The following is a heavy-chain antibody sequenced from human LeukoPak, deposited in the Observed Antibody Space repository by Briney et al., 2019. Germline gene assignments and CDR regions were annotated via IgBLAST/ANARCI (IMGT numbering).Heavy chain of an antibody. CDR1: GYTFTSYY. V-gene: IGHV1-46*01. J-gene: IGHJ4*02. CDR3: ARGTSSGWYVRGSKFDY. CDR2: INPSVGST. Sequence: ASVKVSCKASGYTFTSYYMHWVRQAPGQGLEWMGIINPSVGSTNYAQKFQGRVTMTRDTSISTAYMELSRLRSDDTAVYYCARGTSSGWYVRGSKFDYWGQGTLVTVSS. D-gene: IGHD6-19*01.